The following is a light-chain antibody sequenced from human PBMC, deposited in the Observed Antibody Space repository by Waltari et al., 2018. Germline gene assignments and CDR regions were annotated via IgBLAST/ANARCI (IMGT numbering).Light chain of an antibody. V-gene: IGLV2-23*01. CDR1: RSDVGNYNL. CDR3: CSYAGSSAPRV. CDR2: EGN. Sequence: QSALTQPASVSGSPGQSITISCTGPRSDVGNYNLVAWYQQHPGKAPKLRFYEGNKRPEGFSSRVSGSESGNMASLTISGLQAEDEADYYCCSYAGSSAPRVFGGGTKLTVL. J-gene: IGLJ3*02.